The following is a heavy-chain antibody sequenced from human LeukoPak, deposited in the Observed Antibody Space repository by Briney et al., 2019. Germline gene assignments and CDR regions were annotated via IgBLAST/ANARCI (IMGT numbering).Heavy chain of an antibody. D-gene: IGHD3-3*01. V-gene: IGHV3-21*01. CDR3: ARDRVTIFGVVRLDMDV. CDR1: GFTFSSYS. Sequence: GGSLRLSCAASGFTFSSYSMNWVRQAPGKGLEWVSSISSSSSYIYYADSVKGRFTISRDNAKNSLYLQKNSLRAEDTAVYYCARDRVTIFGVVRLDMDVWGKGTTVTVSS. CDR2: ISSSSSYI. J-gene: IGHJ6*03.